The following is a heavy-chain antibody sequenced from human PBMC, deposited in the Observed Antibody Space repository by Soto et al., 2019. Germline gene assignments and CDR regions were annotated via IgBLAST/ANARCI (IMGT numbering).Heavy chain of an antibody. Sequence: PSETLSLTCTVSGGSISSGGYYWSWIRQHPGKGLEWIGYIYYSGSTYYNPSLKSRVTISVDTSKNQFSLKLSSVTAADTAVYYCASDPFGGWYFDYWAQGTLVTVSS. V-gene: IGHV4-31*03. CDR1: GGSISSGGYY. J-gene: IGHJ4*02. CDR2: IYYSGST. CDR3: ASDPFGGWYFDY. D-gene: IGHD6-19*01.